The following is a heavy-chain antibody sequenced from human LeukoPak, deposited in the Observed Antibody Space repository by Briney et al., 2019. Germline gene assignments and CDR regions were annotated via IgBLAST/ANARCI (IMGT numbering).Heavy chain of an antibody. CDR2: IKSKTDGGTT. J-gene: IGHJ4*02. Sequence: PGGSLRLSCAASGFTFSKAWMSWVRQAPGKGLEWVGQIKSKTDGGTTDYAALVKGRFTISRDDSKNSLYLLMNSLKTEDTAVYYCTTEDYGGYVPDYWGQGTLVTVSS. V-gene: IGHV3-15*01. CDR1: GFTFSKAW. CDR3: TTEDYGGYVPDY. D-gene: IGHD4-17*01.